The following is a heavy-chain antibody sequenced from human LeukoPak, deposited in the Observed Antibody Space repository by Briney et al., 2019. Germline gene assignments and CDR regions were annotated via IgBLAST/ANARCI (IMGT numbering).Heavy chain of an antibody. V-gene: IGHV3-23*01. CDR1: GFTFSSHG. J-gene: IGHJ4*02. CDR3: ARDGSWGWAQYDY. D-gene: IGHD5-24*01. CDR2: ITDNSGDR. Sequence: GGSLRLSCAVSGFTFSSHGMGWVRQAPGKGLEWVAGITDNSGDRNYADSVKGRFTISRDNSKSTLDLQMNSLRAEDTALYYCARDGSWGWAQYDYWGQGVLVIVSS.